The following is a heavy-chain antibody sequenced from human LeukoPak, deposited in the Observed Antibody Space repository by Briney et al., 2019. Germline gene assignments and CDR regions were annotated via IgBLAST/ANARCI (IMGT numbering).Heavy chain of an antibody. J-gene: IGHJ4*02. D-gene: IGHD3-10*01. V-gene: IGHV3-74*01. Sequence: GGSLRLSCAASGFSFDMSWMHWIRQPPGKGLVWVSRPNIDGSSTSYADSVKGRFTISRDNAKNTLYLQMNSLRAEDTAVYYCARNTAVRGAPAGNWGQGTLVTVSS. CDR1: GFSFDMSW. CDR2: PNIDGSST. CDR3: ARNTAVRGAPAGN.